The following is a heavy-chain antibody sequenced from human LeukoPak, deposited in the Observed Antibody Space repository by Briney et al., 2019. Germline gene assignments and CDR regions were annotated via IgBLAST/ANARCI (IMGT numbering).Heavy chain of an antibody. CDR2: ISAYNGNT. CDR3: ARARTMYYYDSSVD. Sequence: ASVTVSCKASGYTFTSYDINWVRQAPGQGLEWMGWISAYNGNTNYAQKLQGRVTMTTDTSTSTAYMELRSLRSDDTAVYYCARARTMYYYDSSVDWGQGTLVTVSS. CDR1: GYTFTSYD. V-gene: IGHV1-18*01. J-gene: IGHJ4*02. D-gene: IGHD3-22*01.